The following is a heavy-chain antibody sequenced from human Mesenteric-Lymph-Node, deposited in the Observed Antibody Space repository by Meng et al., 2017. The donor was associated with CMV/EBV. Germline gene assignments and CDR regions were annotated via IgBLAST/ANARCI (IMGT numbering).Heavy chain of an antibody. Sequence: GGPLRLSCAASGFTLTRYTMHWVRQAPGKGLEWVAVTSYDGNKDWYADSVKGRFTISRDNSKETLYLQMNSLTRDDTGVYYCARESTIFGVVTLTIPIDAFDIWGEGTMVTVSS. J-gene: IGHJ3*02. D-gene: IGHD3-3*01. V-gene: IGHV3-30*04. CDR1: GFTLTRYT. CDR2: TSYDGNKD. CDR3: ARESTIFGVVTLTIPIDAFDI.